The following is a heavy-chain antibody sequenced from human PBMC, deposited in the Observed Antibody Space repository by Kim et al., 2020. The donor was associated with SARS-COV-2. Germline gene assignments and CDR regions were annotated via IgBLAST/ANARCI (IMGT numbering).Heavy chain of an antibody. Sequence: GGTYYNPFLESRVTISVDTSKNQFYLNLTSVTAADTAVYYCARLAGDWYDPWGQGILVTVSS. J-gene: IGHJ5*02. V-gene: IGHV4-39*01. CDR2: GGT. D-gene: IGHD3-10*01. CDR3: ARLAGDWYDP.